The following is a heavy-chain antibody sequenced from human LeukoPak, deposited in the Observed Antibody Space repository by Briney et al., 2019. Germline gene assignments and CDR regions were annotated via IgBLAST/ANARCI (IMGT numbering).Heavy chain of an antibody. V-gene: IGHV3-23*01. Sequence: GGSLRLSCAASGFTFSTYAITWVRQAPGKGLEWVSSIRSSGDSTFYADSVKGRFTISRDNSKNTVYLLMNSLRTEDTAVYYCAKVGPMTSVTRVFRSRTYYYYYMDVWGKGTTVTVSS. J-gene: IGHJ6*03. CDR1: GFTFSTYA. CDR3: AKVGPMTSVTRVFRSRTYYYYYMDV. CDR2: IRSSGDST. D-gene: IGHD4-17*01.